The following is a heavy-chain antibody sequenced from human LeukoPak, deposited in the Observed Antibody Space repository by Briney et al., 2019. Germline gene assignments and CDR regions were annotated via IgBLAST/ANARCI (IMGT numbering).Heavy chain of an antibody. Sequence: GASVTVSCKATVYTYTGYYMHWVGQARGQGGEGMGWINPNSGGTNYAQKLQGRVTMTTDTSTSTAYMKLRSLRYDDTAVYYCARGPQPVVVSAKTEGQNWFDPWGQGTLVTVSS. V-gene: IGHV1-2*02. CDR2: INPNSGGT. J-gene: IGHJ5*02. CDR3: ARGPQPVVVSAKTEGQNWFDP. CDR1: VYTYTGYY. D-gene: IGHD2-21*02.